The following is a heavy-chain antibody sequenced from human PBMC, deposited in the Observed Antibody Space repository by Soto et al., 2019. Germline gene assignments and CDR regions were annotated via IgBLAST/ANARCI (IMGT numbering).Heavy chain of an antibody. Sequence: QVQLVQSGAEVKKPGSSVKVSCKASGGTFSSYAISWVRQAPGQGLEWMGGIIPIFGTANYAQKFQGRVTITADESTSTGYMELSSLRSEDTAVYYCARDIQDGYNFSGWFDPWGQGTLVTVSS. V-gene: IGHV1-69*01. D-gene: IGHD5-12*01. CDR1: GGTFSSYA. CDR2: IIPIFGTA. J-gene: IGHJ5*02. CDR3: ARDIQDGYNFSGWFDP.